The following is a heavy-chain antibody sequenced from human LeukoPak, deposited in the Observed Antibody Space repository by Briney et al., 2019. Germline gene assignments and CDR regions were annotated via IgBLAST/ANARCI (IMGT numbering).Heavy chain of an antibody. D-gene: IGHD1-26*01. V-gene: IGHV3-48*04. Sequence: GGSLRLSCAASGFTFSSYNMNWVRQAPGKGLEWVSYISSSSSTIYYADSVKGRFTISRDNAKNSLYLQMNSLRAEDTAVYYCARESPSYSGAFDIWGQGTMVTVSS. CDR1: GFTFSSYN. CDR3: ARESPSYSGAFDI. J-gene: IGHJ3*02. CDR2: ISSSSSTI.